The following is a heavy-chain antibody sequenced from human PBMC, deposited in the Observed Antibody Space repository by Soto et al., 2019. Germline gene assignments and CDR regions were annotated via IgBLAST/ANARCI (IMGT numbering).Heavy chain of an antibody. CDR1: GFTFSNYA. CDR2: ISSDGSST. D-gene: IGHD2-2*01. Sequence: EVPLVESGGGLVQPGGSPRLSCAASGFTFSNYAMHWVRQAPGKGLEYVSAISSDGSSTYYANSVKGRFTISRDNSKNTLYLQMGSLRAEDMALYYCASRYCTSSSCSYFHYWGQGTLVTVSS. J-gene: IGHJ4*02. V-gene: IGHV3-64*01. CDR3: ASRYCTSSSCSYFHY.